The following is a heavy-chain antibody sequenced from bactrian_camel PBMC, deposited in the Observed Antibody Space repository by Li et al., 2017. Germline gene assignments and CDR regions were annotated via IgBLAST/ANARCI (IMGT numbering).Heavy chain of an antibody. D-gene: IGHD2*01. V-gene: IGHV3S57*01. CDR2: ISKDGST. Sequence: VQLVESGGESVQAGGSLRLSCAASEYTASRYCMAWFRRAPGKERERVAAISKDGSTSYADSVKGRFTISRDNAKNTLYLQMNSLKPEDTAMYYCAAGQYSYCSGIYAGWGQGTQVTVS. J-gene: IGHJ4*01. CDR3: AAGQYSYCSGIYAG. CDR1: EYTASRYC.